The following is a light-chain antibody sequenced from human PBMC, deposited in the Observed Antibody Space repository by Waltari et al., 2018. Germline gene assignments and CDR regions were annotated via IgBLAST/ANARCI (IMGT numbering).Light chain of an antibody. Sequence: SYEVTQPPSVSVSPGQTATITCSGDKLEDMYTAWFQQKPGQSPVLIIYRDTKWPPGIPERFLGSNSGNTATLTISGTQSMDEGDYYCQAWDSSRAVFGGGTKLTVL. V-gene: IGLV3-1*01. CDR1: KLEDMY. CDR3: QAWDSSRAV. CDR2: RDT. J-gene: IGLJ3*02.